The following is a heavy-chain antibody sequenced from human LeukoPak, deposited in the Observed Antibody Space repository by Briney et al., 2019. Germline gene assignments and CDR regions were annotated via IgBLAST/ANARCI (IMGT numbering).Heavy chain of an antibody. J-gene: IGHJ6*02. CDR1: GYTFTSYG. Sequence: ASVKVSCKASGYTFTSYGISWVRQDPGQGLEWMGWISAYNGNTNYAQKLQGRVTMTTDTSTSTAYMELRSLRSDDTAVYYCARNLPGIAVAGYYYYGMDVWGQGTTVTVSS. CDR2: ISAYNGNT. D-gene: IGHD6-19*01. CDR3: ARNLPGIAVAGYYYYGMDV. V-gene: IGHV1-18*01.